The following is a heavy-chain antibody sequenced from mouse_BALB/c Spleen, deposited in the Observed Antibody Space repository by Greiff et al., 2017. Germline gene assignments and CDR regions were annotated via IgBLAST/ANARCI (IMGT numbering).Heavy chain of an antibody. CDR1: GFTFSSFG. D-gene: IGHD1-1*01. Sequence: EVMLVESGGGLVQPGGSRKLSCAASGFTFSSFGMHWVRQAPVKGLEWVAYISSGSSTIYYADTVKGRFTISRDNPKNTLFLQMTSLRSEDTAMYYGARGPNYYGSSPYAMDYWGQGTSVTVSS. CDR3: ARGPNYYGSSPYAMDY. CDR2: ISSGSSTI. V-gene: IGHV5-17*02. J-gene: IGHJ4*01.